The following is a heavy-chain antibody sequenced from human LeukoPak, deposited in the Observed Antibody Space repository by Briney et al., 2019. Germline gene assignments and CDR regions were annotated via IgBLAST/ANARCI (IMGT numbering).Heavy chain of an antibody. D-gene: IGHD6-13*01. Sequence: GGSLRLSCAASGFTFSSYGMHWVRQAPGKGLEWVAVISYDGSNKYYADSVKGRFTISRDNSKNTLYLQMNSLRAEDTAVYYCARDQGRSSSSTSDYWGQGTLVTVSS. J-gene: IGHJ4*02. CDR2: ISYDGSNK. CDR1: GFTFSSYG. CDR3: ARDQGRSSSSTSDY. V-gene: IGHV3-30*03.